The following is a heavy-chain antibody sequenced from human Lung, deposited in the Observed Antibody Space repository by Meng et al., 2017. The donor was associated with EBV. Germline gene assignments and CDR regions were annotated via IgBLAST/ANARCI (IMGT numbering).Heavy chain of an antibody. Sequence: QVQLQESGPGLVKPPQTLSLTCTVSGGSISSGGHYWSWIRQHPEKGLEWIGYIYYSGSTYYKPSLKSRLTISVDTSKNQFSLKLSSVTAADTAVYYCARALFDYYDSSGYYDYWGQGALVTVSS. J-gene: IGHJ4*02. CDR2: IYYSGST. V-gene: IGHV4-31*03. D-gene: IGHD3-22*01. CDR1: GGSISSGGHY. CDR3: ARALFDYYDSSGYYDY.